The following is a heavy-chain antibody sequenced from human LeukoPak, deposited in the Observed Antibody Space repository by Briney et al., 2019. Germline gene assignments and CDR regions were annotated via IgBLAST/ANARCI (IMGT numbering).Heavy chain of an antibody. Sequence: ASVKVSCKASGYTFSSYVISWVRQGPGQGLEWMGWISAYNGNTNYAQKLQGRVTMTTDTSTSTAYMELRSLRSDDTAVYYCARDGEYYYGSGSYYFLDYWGQGTLVTVSS. CDR3: ARDGEYYYGSGSYYFLDY. CDR2: ISAYNGNT. V-gene: IGHV1-18*01. D-gene: IGHD3-10*01. CDR1: GYTFSSYV. J-gene: IGHJ4*02.